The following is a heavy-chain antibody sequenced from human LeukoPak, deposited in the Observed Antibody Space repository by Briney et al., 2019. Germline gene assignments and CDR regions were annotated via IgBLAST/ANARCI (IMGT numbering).Heavy chain of an antibody. CDR2: INPSGGST. CDR3: ASSILAYCGGDCYPPHGMDV. D-gene: IGHD2-21*02. CDR1: GYTFTSYY. Sequence: ASVKVSCKASGYTFTSYYMHWVRQAPGQGLEWMGIINPSGGSTSYAQKFQGRVTMTRDTSTSTVYMELSSLRSEDTAVYYCASSILAYCGGDCYPPHGMDVWGQGTTVTVSS. V-gene: IGHV1-46*01. J-gene: IGHJ6*02.